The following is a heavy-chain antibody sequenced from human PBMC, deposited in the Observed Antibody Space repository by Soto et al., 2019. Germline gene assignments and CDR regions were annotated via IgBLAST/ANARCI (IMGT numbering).Heavy chain of an antibody. CDR3: ARVGGFGATTIDY. Sequence: QVQLQESGPGLVKPSQTLSLTCTVSGGSISSGDYYWSWIRQPPGKGLEWIGYIYYSGSTYDNPSLKSRVTISVDTSKNQFSLKLSSVTAADTALYYCARVGGFGATTIDYWGQGTLVTVSS. J-gene: IGHJ4*02. V-gene: IGHV4-30-4*01. CDR1: GGSISSGDYY. CDR2: IYYSGST. D-gene: IGHD3-10*01.